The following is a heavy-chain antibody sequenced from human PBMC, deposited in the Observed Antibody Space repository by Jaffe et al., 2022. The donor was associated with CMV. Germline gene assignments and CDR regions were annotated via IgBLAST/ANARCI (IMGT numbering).Heavy chain of an antibody. CDR3: VKGNGQMLLQ. Sequence: EAQLLESGGGLVQPGGSLRLSCAASGFTFNIYAMNWVRQAPGKGLEWVSGISSSGGGTYHAESVQGRFTISRDNAKNTVYLQMNSLRAEDTAVYFCVKGNGQMLLQWGQGTLVTVSS. V-gene: IGHV3-23*01. CDR1: GFTFNIYA. D-gene: IGHD2-15*01. CDR2: ISSSGGGT. J-gene: IGHJ4*02.